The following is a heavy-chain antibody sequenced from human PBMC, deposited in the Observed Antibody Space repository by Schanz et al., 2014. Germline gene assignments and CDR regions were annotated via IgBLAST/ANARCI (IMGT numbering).Heavy chain of an antibody. Sequence: EVQLLESGGGLVQPGGSLRLSCATSGFSFSSYAINWVRQAPGKGLEWLGRIKGKTDGGTADYAAPMKGRFTISRDDSKNTLFLQMNSLETEDTADYYCTTDNGHFAFDFWGQGTMVTVSS. J-gene: IGHJ3*01. V-gene: IGHV3-15*01. CDR2: IKGKTDGGTA. CDR3: TTDNGHFAFDF. CDR1: GFSFSSYA. D-gene: IGHD2-8*01.